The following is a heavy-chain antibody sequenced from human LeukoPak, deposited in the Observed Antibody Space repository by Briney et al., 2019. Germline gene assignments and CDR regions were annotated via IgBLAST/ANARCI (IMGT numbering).Heavy chain of an antibody. J-gene: IGHJ4*02. V-gene: IGHV1-18*01. CDR2: ISGHNGNT. CDR1: VYNFTPFG. CDR3: TREGTASTGIGPYDF. D-gene: IGHD6-13*01. Sequence: ASVPVSYKPSVYNFTPFGIIWVRPAPGQGLEWLGWISGHNGNTKYIQNVQGRITMTTDTTASTAYMELRSLTSDDTAVYYFTREGTASTGIGPYDFWGQGTLVTVSS.